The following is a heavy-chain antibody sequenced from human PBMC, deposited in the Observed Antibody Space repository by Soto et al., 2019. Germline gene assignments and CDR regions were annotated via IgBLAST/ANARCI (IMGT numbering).Heavy chain of an antibody. Sequence: QVQLVQSGAEVKKPGASVKVXCKASGYTFTSYGISWVRQAPGQGLEWMGWISAYNGNTNYAQKLQGRVTMTTDTSTSTAYMELRSLRSDDTAVYYCARILVATTAYYYYYMDVWGKGTTVTVSS. CDR2: ISAYNGNT. D-gene: IGHD5-12*01. V-gene: IGHV1-18*01. J-gene: IGHJ6*03. CDR3: ARILVATTAYYYYYMDV. CDR1: GYTFTSYG.